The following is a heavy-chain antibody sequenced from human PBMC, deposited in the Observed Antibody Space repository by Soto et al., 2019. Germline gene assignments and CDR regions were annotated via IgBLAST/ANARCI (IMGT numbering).Heavy chain of an antibody. CDR3: AKDRERIATRSIDY. Sequence: EVQLLESGGGLVQPGGSLRLSCAASGFTFSSYAMSWVLQAPGKGLEWVSGISGSGVSTYYAASVKGRFTISRDNSKSTVNLQMNSLRAEDTAVYYCAKDRERIATRSIDYWGQGTLVTVSS. CDR2: ISGSGVST. J-gene: IGHJ4*02. V-gene: IGHV3-23*01. CDR1: GFTFSSYA. D-gene: IGHD6-6*01.